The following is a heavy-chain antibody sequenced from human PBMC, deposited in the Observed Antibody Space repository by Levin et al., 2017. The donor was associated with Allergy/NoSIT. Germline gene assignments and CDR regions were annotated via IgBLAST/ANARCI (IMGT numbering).Heavy chain of an antibody. Sequence: GESLKISCAASGFTFDDYGMSWVRQAPGKGLEWVSGINWNGGSTGYADSVKGRFTISRDNAKNSLYLQMNSLRAEDTALYHCAREQSYSYGTNWFDPWGQGTLVTVSS. CDR2: INWNGGST. CDR3: AREQSYSYGTNWFDP. V-gene: IGHV3-20*01. CDR1: GFTFDDYG. D-gene: IGHD5-18*01. J-gene: IGHJ5*02.